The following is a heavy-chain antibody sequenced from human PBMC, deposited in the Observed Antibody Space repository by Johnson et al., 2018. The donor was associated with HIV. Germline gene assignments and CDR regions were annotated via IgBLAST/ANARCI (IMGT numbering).Heavy chain of an antibody. Sequence: QVQLVESGGGLVQPGGSLRLSCAASGFTFSSYAMHWVRQAPGKGLEWVAFIRYDGSNKYYADSVKDRFTISRDNSKNTLFLQMNSLRAEDTAVYYCVRRFYDSSAFDIWGQGTLVTVSS. D-gene: IGHD3-22*01. V-gene: IGHV3-30*02. CDR1: GFTFSSYA. CDR2: IRYDGSNK. CDR3: VRRFYDSSAFDI. J-gene: IGHJ3*02.